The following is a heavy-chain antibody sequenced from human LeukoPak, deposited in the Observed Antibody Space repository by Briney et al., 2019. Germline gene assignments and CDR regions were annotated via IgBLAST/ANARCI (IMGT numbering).Heavy chain of an antibody. CDR1: GGSFSGYY. CDR3: ARGTSMVRGVIMSY. V-gene: IGHV4-34*01. J-gene: IGHJ4*02. Sequence: SETLSLTCAVYGGSFSGYYWSWIRQPPGEGLEWIGEINHSGSTNYNPSLKSRVTISVDTSKNQFSLKLSSVTAADTAVYYCARGTSMVRGVIMSYWGQGTLVTVSS. D-gene: IGHD3-10*01. CDR2: INHSGST.